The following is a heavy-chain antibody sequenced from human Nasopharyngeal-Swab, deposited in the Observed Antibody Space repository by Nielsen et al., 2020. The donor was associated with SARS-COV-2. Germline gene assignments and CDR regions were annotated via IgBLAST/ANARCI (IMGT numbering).Heavy chain of an antibody. CDR2: IYYSGST. J-gene: IGHJ3*02. D-gene: IGHD2-2*02. CDR3: ATSIVVVPAAISPDAFDI. V-gene: IGHV4-59*08. Sequence: SETLSLTCTVSGGSISSYYWSWIRQPPGKGLEWIGYIYYSGSTNYNPSLKSRVTISVDTSKNQFSLQLSSVTAADTAVYYCATSIVVVPAAISPDAFDIWGQGTMVTVSS. CDR1: GGSISSYY.